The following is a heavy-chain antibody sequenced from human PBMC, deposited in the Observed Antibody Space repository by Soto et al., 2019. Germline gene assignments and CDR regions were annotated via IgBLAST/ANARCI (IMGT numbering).Heavy chain of an antibody. CDR3: ARFNAARVVPAATSLYYYYYGMDV. CDR1: GFTFSSYS. J-gene: IGHJ6*02. D-gene: IGHD2-2*01. V-gene: IGHV3-21*01. CDR2: ISSSSSYI. Sequence: GGSLRLSCAASGFTFSSYSMNWVRQAPGKGLEWVSSISSSSSYIYYADSVKGRFTISRDNAKNSLYLQMNSLRAEDTAVDYCARFNAARVVPAATSLYYYYYGMDVWGQGTTVTVSS.